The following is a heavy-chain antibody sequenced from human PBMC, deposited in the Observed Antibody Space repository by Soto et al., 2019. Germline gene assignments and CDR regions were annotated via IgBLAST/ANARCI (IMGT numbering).Heavy chain of an antibody. CDR2: LSSSRSTI. J-gene: IGHJ4*02. Sequence: EVQLMESGGGLVQPGGSLRLSCAASGFTFSDYSMYLVRQAPGKGLEWVSYLSSSRSTIYYADSVKGRFTISRDDAKNSLYLQMNSLRAEDTPVYNCARNYDDVWGTYRLDYFYYWCQGTMVTVSS. CDR3: ARNYDDVWGTYRLDYFYY. CDR1: GFTFSDYS. V-gene: IGHV3-48*01. D-gene: IGHD3-16*02.